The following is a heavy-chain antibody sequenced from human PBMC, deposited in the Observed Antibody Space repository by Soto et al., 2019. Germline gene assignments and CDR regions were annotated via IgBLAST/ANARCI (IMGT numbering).Heavy chain of an antibody. D-gene: IGHD3-22*01. CDR2: IYYSGST. Sequence: TLSLTCTVSGGSISSGGYYWSWIRQHPGKGLEWIGYIYYSGSTYYNPSPKSRVTISVDTSKNQFSLKLSSVTAADTAVYYCERRGGYYEKADFDIWGQVTMVTV. CDR3: ERRGGYYEKADFDI. J-gene: IGHJ3*02. V-gene: IGHV4-31*03. CDR1: GGSISSGGYY.